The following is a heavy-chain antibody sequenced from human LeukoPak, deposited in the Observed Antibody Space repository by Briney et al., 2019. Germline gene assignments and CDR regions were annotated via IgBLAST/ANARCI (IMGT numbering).Heavy chain of an antibody. D-gene: IGHD6-13*01. V-gene: IGHV1-46*01. Sequence: ASVKVSCKASGYTFTSYYMHWVRQAPGQGLEWMGIINPSGGSTSYAQKFQGRVTMTRDTSTSTVYMELSSPRSEDTAVYYCARDGVTAAGPNRCIDYWGQGTLVTVSS. CDR3: ARDGVTAAGPNRCIDY. CDR1: GYTFTSYY. J-gene: IGHJ4*02. CDR2: INPSGGST.